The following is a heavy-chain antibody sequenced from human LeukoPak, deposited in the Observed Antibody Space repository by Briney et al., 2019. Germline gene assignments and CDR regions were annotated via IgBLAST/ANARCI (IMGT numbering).Heavy chain of an antibody. CDR1: GYTFTSYD. V-gene: IGHV1-8*01. Sequence: ASVMVSCKASGYTFTSYDINWVRQAIGQGLEWMGWMNPNSGNTGYAQKFQGRVTMTRNTSISTAYMELSSLRSEDTAVYYCARGPRYCSSTSCRYYFDYWGQGTLVTVSS. D-gene: IGHD2-2*01. CDR2: MNPNSGNT. CDR3: ARGPRYCSSTSCRYYFDY. J-gene: IGHJ4*02.